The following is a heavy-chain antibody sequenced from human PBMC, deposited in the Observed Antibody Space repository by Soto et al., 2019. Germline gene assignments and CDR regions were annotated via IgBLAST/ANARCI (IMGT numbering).Heavy chain of an antibody. CDR3: GRCTSTSCHLGSDY. Sequence: GGSLRLSCAASGFTFSSYAMNWVRQAPGKGLEWVALISHDGINKYYADSVRGRFTISRDRSTNTLYLQMNSLRAADTAVYYCGRCTSTSCHLGSDYWGQGTLVTVSS. V-gene: IGHV3-30-3*01. J-gene: IGHJ4*02. CDR2: ISHDGINK. D-gene: IGHD2-2*01. CDR1: GFTFSSYA.